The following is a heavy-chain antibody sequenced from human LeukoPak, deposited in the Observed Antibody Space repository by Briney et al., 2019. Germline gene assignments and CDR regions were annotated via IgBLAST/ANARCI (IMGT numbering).Heavy chain of an antibody. CDR1: GFTFSSYN. D-gene: IGHD6-13*01. CDR2: ISGDSGYV. CDR3: ARIGSSWSFDY. J-gene: IGHJ4*02. Sequence: GGSPRLSCAASGFTFSSYNMNWVRQAPGKGLEWVSSISGDSGYVSYADSVRGRFTISRDNAMNSLYLQMNSLRVEDTAVYYCARIGSSWSFDYWGQGTRVTVSS. V-gene: IGHV3-21*01.